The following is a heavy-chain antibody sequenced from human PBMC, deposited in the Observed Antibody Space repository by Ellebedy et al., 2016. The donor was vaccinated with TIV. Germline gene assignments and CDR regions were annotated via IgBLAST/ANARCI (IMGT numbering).Heavy chain of an antibody. CDR1: GFTFSSYA. CDR2: ISTDGVYT. J-gene: IGHJ4*02. D-gene: IGHD2-21*01. CDR3: ARARTAHSGVWYFDY. V-gene: IGHV3-23*01. Sequence: PGGSLRLSCAASGFTFSSYAMSWVRQAPGKGLEWLSAISTDGVYTYYADSVKGRFTISRDNAQNSLYLQMNSLRAEDTAVYYCARARTAHSGVWYFDYWGQGTLVTVSS.